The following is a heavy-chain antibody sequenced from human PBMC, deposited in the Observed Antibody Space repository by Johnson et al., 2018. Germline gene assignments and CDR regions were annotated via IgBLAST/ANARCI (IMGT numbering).Heavy chain of an antibody. Sequence: VQLVQSGGGLVQXGGSLRVSCAASGFTFSSYAMSWVRQAPGRGLEWVSDISGSGGSTFYADSVKGRFTISRDNSKNTVYVQINSLRAEDTAVYYCAKGSGSAHYYMDVWGKGTTVTVSS. J-gene: IGHJ6*03. CDR3: AKGSGSAHYYMDV. V-gene: IGHV3-23*04. CDR1: GFTFSSYA. CDR2: ISGSGGST.